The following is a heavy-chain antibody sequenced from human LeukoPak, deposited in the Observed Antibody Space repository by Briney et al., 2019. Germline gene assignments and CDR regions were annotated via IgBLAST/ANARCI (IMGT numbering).Heavy chain of an antibody. V-gene: IGHV3-7*01. CDR1: GFRFSDYW. CDR3: AKDHTLWFGDYYFDY. Sequence: GGSLRLSCAASGFRFSDYWMSWVRQAPGKGLEWVANINQGGSEKYYVDSVKGRFIISRDNAKNSLYLQLNSLRAEDTAVYYCAKDHTLWFGDYYFDYWGQGTLVTVSS. D-gene: IGHD3-10*01. J-gene: IGHJ4*02. CDR2: INQGGSEK.